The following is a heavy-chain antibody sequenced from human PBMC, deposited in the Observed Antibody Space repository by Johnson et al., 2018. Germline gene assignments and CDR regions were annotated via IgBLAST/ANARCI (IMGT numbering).Heavy chain of an antibody. CDR2: IYSGGST. CDR3: ARAELWLFYYYMDG. D-gene: IGHD3-10*01. J-gene: IGHJ6*03. Sequence: VQLVESGGGLVKPGGSLRLSCAASVFTFSDYYMTWVRQAPGKGLEWVSDIYSGGSTYYADSVKGRFTISRDSSKNTMYLQMNSLRAEDTAVYYCARAELWLFYYYMDGWGKGATVTVSS. V-gene: IGHV3-66*02. CDR1: VFTFSDYY.